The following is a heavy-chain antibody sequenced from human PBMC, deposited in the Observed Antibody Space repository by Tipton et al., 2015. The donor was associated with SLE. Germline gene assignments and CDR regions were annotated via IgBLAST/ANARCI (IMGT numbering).Heavy chain of an antibody. J-gene: IGHJ4*02. CDR3: ARDPRGGGAGSMDY. V-gene: IGHV3-23*01. D-gene: IGHD3-16*01. CDR2: ISGSGGST. CDR1: GFTFSSYA. Sequence: LRLSCAASGFTFSSYAMSWVRQAPGKGLEWVSAISGSGGSTYYADSVKGRFTISRDNSKNTLYLQMNSLRAEDTAVYYCARDPRGGGAGSMDYWGQGTLVTVSS.